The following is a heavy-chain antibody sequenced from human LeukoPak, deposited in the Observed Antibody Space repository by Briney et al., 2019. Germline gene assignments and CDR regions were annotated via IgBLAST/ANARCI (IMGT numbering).Heavy chain of an antibody. Sequence: GRSLRLSCAASGFTFSSYGLHWVRQAPGKGLEGVAVIWYDGSNNYYADSVKGRFTISRENYKNTLYLQMNSLRAEVTAVYYCASGFGSIGAGGLAIGYWGQGTLVTVSS. CDR3: ASGFGSIGAGGLAIGY. J-gene: IGHJ4*02. CDR1: GFTFSSYG. V-gene: IGHV3-33*01. CDR2: IWYDGSNN. D-gene: IGHD6-13*01.